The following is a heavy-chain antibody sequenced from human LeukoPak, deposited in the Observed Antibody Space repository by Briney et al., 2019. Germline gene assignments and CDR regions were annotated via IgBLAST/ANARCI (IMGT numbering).Heavy chain of an antibody. V-gene: IGHV1-2*02. J-gene: IGHJ5*02. CDR2: INPNSGGT. Sequence: ASVKVSCKASGYTFTGYYMHWVRQAPGQGLEWMGWINPNSGGTNYAQKFQGRVTMTRDTSISTAYMELSRLRSDDTAVYYCARVTVPILTGYYWFDPWGQGTLVTVSS. D-gene: IGHD3-9*01. CDR3: ARVTVPILTGYYWFDP. CDR1: GYTFTGYY.